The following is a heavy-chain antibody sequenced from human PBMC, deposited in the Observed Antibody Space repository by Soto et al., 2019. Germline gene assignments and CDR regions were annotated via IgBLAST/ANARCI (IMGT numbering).Heavy chain of an antibody. Sequence: QVQLVQSGAEVKKPGSSVKVSCKASGGTFSNYPISWVRQAPGQGLEWMGGIIPIFGTVNYAQKFQGRVTITADESTSTADMELSSLRSEDTAVYYCARGNHRWLQLWYFDLWGRGTLVIVSS. CDR2: IIPIFGTV. V-gene: IGHV1-69*12. CDR1: GGTFSNYP. D-gene: IGHD5-12*01. CDR3: ARGNHRWLQLWYFDL. J-gene: IGHJ2*01.